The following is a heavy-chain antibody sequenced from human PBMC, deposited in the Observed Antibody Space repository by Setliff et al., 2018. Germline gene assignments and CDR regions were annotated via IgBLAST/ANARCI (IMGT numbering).Heavy chain of an antibody. J-gene: IGHJ5*02. V-gene: IGHV4-39*01. Sequence: LSLTCTVSGGSISSSTYYWGWIRQPPGKGLEWIGSIYYTGSTHYNPSLKSRVTISVDRSKNQFSLRLNSVTAADTAVYFCARHLGEWLDWFDPWGQGTLVTSPQ. D-gene: IGHD3-16*01. CDR1: GGSISSSTYY. CDR2: IYYTGST. CDR3: ARHLGEWLDWFDP.